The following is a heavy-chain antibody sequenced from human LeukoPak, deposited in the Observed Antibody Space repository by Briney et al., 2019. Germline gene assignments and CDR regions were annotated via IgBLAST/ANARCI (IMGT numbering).Heavy chain of an antibody. V-gene: IGHV3-7*01. D-gene: IGHD1-26*01. CDR2: MNKDGSEK. CDR3: ARDPVEWEQLLDY. J-gene: IGHJ4*02. CDR1: GFIFSNYW. Sequence: SGGSLRLSCAASGFIFSNYWMGWVRQAPGKRREWVANMNKDGSEKYYADSVKGRFTISRDNARNSVYLQMNSLRVEDTAVYYCARDPVEWEQLLDYWGQGTLVTVSS.